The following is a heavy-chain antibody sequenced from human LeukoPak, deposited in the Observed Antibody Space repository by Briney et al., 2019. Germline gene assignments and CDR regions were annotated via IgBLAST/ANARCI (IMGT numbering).Heavy chain of an antibody. Sequence: PGGSLRLSCAASGFTFSSYAMHWVRQAPGKGLEWVAVISYDETNKYYADSVKGRFTISRDNSKNTLYLQMNSLRAEDTAVYYCARDRSMATRLWTPTDYWGQGTLVTVSS. CDR2: ISYDETNK. CDR3: ARDRSMATRLWTPTDY. D-gene: IGHD6-6*01. J-gene: IGHJ4*02. V-gene: IGHV3-30*04. CDR1: GFTFSSYA.